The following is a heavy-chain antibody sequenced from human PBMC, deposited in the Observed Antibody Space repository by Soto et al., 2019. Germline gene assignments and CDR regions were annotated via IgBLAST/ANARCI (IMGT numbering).Heavy chain of an antibody. Sequence: ASVKVSCKASGGTFSSYAISWVRQAPGQGLEWMGGIIPIFGTANYAQKFQGRVTITADESTSTAYMELSSLRSEDTAVYYCARVDYDSSGYYSELWDYYFDYWGQGTLVTVSS. CDR1: GGTFSSYA. CDR3: ARVDYDSSGYYSELWDYYFDY. J-gene: IGHJ4*02. CDR2: IIPIFGTA. V-gene: IGHV1-69*13. D-gene: IGHD3-22*01.